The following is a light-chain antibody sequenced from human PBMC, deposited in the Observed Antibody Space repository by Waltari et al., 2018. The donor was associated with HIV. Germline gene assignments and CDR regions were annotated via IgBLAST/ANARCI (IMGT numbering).Light chain of an antibody. Sequence: QLVLTQSPSASAFLGASVKITCTLNGGPSSYAIASHQHQPEKGPRYLMKLKSDGSHNREDEIPDRFSASNSGADHHLTISSLQSEDEGYYYCQTWDTGPVFGGGTKLTVL. CDR1: GGPSSYA. CDR3: QTWDTGPV. CDR2: LKSDGSH. J-gene: IGLJ3*02. V-gene: IGLV4-69*01.